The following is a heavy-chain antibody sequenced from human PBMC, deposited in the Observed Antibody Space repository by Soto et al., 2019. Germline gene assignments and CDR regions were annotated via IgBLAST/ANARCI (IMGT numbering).Heavy chain of an antibody. J-gene: IGHJ5*02. CDR1: GGSISSYY. CDR2: IYYSGST. CDR3: AAGIAAAVHWFDP. D-gene: IGHD6-13*01. Sequence: SETLSLTCTVSGGSISSYYWSWIRQPPGKGLEWIGYIYYSGSTNYNPSLKSRVTISVDTSKNQFSLKLSSVTAADTAVYYCAAGIAAAVHWFDPWGQGTLVTVSS. V-gene: IGHV4-59*01.